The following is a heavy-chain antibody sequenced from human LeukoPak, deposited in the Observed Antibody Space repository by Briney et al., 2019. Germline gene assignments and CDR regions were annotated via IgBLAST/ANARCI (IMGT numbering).Heavy chain of an antibody. D-gene: IGHD6-13*01. CDR2: ISSSSSYI. Sequence: GGSLRLSCAASGFTFSSYWMSWVRQAPGKGLEWVSSISSSSSYIYYADSVKGRFTISRDNAKNSLYLQMNSLRAEDTAVYYCARGAAAATYFDYWGQGTLVTVSS. J-gene: IGHJ4*02. CDR1: GFTFSSYW. V-gene: IGHV3-21*01. CDR3: ARGAAAATYFDY.